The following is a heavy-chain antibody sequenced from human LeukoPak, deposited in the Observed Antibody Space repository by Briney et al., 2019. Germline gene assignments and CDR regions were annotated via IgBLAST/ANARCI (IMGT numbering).Heavy chain of an antibody. J-gene: IGHJ6*02. Sequence: GGSLRLSCVASGFAFSSFGMHWVRQAPGKGLEWVSAISGSGDSTYYADSVKGRFTISRDNSKNTLYLQMSSLRAEDTAVYHCAKSPPDNYHYYYGMDVWGQGTTVTVSS. V-gene: IGHV3-23*01. CDR1: GFAFSSFG. D-gene: IGHD5-24*01. CDR3: AKSPPDNYHYYYGMDV. CDR2: ISGSGDST.